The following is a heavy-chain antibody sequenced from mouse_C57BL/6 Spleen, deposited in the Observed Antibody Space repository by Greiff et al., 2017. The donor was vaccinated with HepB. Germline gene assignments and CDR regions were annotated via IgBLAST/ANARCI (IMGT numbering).Heavy chain of an antibody. CDR1: GFTFSSYT. V-gene: IGHV5-9*01. CDR2: ISGGGGNT. CDR3: ASHYYGIGGY. Sequence: DVHLVESGGGLVKPGGSLKLSCAASGFTFSSYTMSWVRQTPEKRLEWVATISGGGGNTYYPDSVKGRFTISRDNAKNTLYLQMSSLRSEDTALYYCASHYYGIGGYWGQGTSVTVSS. J-gene: IGHJ4*01. D-gene: IGHD1-2*01.